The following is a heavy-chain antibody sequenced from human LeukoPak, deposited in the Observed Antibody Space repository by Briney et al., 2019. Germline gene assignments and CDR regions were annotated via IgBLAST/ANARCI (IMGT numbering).Heavy chain of an antibody. D-gene: IGHD2-21*01. CDR1: GFTFSNYW. Sequence: GGSLRLPCAASGFTFSNYWMTWVRQAPGKGLEWVANIKPDGSVGYYVDSVRGRFIISRDNAGNSLYLQMNSLRVEDTAVYYCTQNLVAGGGDHWGQGTLLIVSS. CDR3: TQNLVAGGGDH. V-gene: IGHV3-7*01. J-gene: IGHJ4*02. CDR2: IKPDGSVG.